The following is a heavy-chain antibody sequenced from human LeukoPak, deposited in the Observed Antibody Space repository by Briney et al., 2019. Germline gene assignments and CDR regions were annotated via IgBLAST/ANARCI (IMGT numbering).Heavy chain of an antibody. CDR1: GFSFSGYA. CDR2: ISGSGATT. J-gene: IGHJ4*02. V-gene: IGHV3-23*01. D-gene: IGHD6-13*01. CDR3: AKGHRGYSSSWYDY. Sequence: GGSLRLSCAASGFSFSGYAMSWVRQAPGKGLEWVSSISGSGATTYYADSVTVRFTISRDNSKNTVYLQLNTPRAEDTGVYYCAKGHRGYSSSWYDYWGQGTLVTVSS.